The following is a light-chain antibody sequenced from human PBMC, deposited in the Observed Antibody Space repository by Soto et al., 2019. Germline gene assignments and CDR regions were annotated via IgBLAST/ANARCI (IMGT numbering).Light chain of an antibody. V-gene: IGKV1-6*01. CDR2: ATS. J-gene: IGKJ1*01. Sequence: AIQMTQSPSSLSASVGDRVTITCRASQDIRTELGWYQQKPGNAPKLLIYATSILQSGVPSRFSGFGSGTDFTLTISSLQPEDFATYYCLQDYSYPRTFGQGTKV. CDR3: LQDYSYPRT. CDR1: QDIRTE.